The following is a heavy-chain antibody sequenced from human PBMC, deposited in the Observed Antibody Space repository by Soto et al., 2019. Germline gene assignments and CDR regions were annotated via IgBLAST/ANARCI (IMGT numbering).Heavy chain of an antibody. V-gene: IGHV3-7*01. CDR3: ARIAASGRGWVV. J-gene: IGHJ6*02. CDR1: GFTFSSYW. D-gene: IGHD6-13*01. CDR2: IKQDGSEE. Sequence: EVQLVESGGGLVQPGGSLRLSCVDSGFTFSSYWMSWVRQAPVKGLEWVGNIKQDGSEENYVDSVKGRFTISRDNAKNSMYLQMNSLRAEDTAVYYCARIAASGRGWVVGGQGTTVVVSS.